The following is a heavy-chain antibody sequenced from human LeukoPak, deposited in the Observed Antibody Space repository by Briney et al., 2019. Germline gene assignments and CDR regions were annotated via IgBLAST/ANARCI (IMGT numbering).Heavy chain of an antibody. CDR3: ARDSSHSGTYYILGSLDY. Sequence: GGSVRLSCAASGFTFSTYWMRWVRQAQGKGLEWVANIKQDGREKYYVDSVRGRFTISRDNAKNSLYLQMNSLRAEDTAVYYCARDSSHSGTYYILGSLDYWGQGTLVTVSS. CDR1: GFTFSTYW. D-gene: IGHD1-26*01. CDR2: IKQDGREK. J-gene: IGHJ4*02. V-gene: IGHV3-7*01.